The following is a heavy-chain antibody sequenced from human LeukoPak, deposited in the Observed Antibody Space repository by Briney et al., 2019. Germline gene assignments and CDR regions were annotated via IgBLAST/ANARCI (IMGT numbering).Heavy chain of an antibody. D-gene: IGHD5-24*01. CDR3: ARVATITDAFDI. V-gene: IGHV1-2*02. CDR2: INPNSGGT. Sequence: ASVKVSCKASGYTFTGYYMHWVRQAPGQGLEWMGWINPNSGGTNYAQKFQGRVTMTRDTSISTAYMELSRLRSDDTAVYYCARVATITDAFDIWGQATMVTVSS. CDR1: GYTFTGYY. J-gene: IGHJ3*02.